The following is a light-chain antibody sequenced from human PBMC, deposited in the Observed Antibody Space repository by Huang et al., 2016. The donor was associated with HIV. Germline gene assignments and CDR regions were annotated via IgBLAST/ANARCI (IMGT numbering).Light chain of an antibody. Sequence: EVVMTQSPATLSVSPGDRATLSCRASQRISINLAWYQQKPGQAPRHLIYDTYTRATGIPARFSGSGSETEFTLTISRLQSEEYAVYFCEQYDDWPPYTFGQGTKLEIK. CDR3: EQYDDWPPYT. V-gene: IGKV3D-15*01. J-gene: IGKJ2*01. CDR2: DTY. CDR1: QRISIN.